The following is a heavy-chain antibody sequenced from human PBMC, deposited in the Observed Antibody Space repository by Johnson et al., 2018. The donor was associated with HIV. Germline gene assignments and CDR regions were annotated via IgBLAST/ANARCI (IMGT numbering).Heavy chain of an antibody. V-gene: IGHV3-66*02. Sequence: EQLVESGGGLVQPGGSLRLSCAASGFTFSSYFMSWVRQAPGKGLEWVSIIYSGGRTYHADSVKGRFTISRDTAKNTLYLQMKNLRPEDTALYYCARRLWFRNLYDAFDIWGQGTMVTVSS. CDR3: ARRLWFRNLYDAFDI. D-gene: IGHD3-10*01. CDR2: IYSGGRT. CDR1: GFTFSSYF. J-gene: IGHJ3*02.